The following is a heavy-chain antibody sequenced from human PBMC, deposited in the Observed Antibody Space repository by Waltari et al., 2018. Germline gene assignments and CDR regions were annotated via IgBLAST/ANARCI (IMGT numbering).Heavy chain of an antibody. D-gene: IGHD6-13*01. CDR3: AVAPEGLPGWYSRSWYYFDY. CDR1: GYTFSSCA. J-gene: IGHJ4*02. V-gene: IGHV7-4-1*01. Sequence: QVQLVQSGSGLNNPAASVEVSCKASGYTFSSCATNWVGQASGRGLGWRGWSKTDRGKRKYSRGLKSSGDSNLKPSIRREYHMTGDPKEEKTALYLCAVAPEGLPGWYSRSWYYFDYWGQGTLVTVAT. CDR2: SKTDRGKR.